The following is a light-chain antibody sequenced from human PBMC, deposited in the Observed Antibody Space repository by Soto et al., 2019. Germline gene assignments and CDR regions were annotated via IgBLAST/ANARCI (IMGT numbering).Light chain of an antibody. J-gene: IGKJ1*01. V-gene: IGKV3-20*01. CDR2: GAS. CDR3: QQYGSSPWT. CDR1: HSVSSSY. Sequence: EIVLTQSPGTLSLSPGERATLSCRASHSVSSSYLASYQQKPGQAPRLLIYGASSRATGIPDRFSGSGSGTDFTLTISRLEPEDFAVYYCQQYGSSPWTFGQGTKVEIK.